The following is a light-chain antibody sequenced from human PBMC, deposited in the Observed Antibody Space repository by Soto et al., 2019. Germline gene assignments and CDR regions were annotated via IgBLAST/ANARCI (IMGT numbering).Light chain of an antibody. CDR1: SSDVGGYNY. Sequence: QSALTQPASVSGSPGQSIAISRTGTSSDVGGYNYVSWYQHHPGKAPKLMIYDVSNRPSGVSNRFSGSKSGNTASLTISGLQAEDGADYYCSSYTSSSTLYVVFGGGTKLTVL. CDR2: DVS. J-gene: IGLJ2*01. CDR3: SSYTSSSTLYVV. V-gene: IGLV2-14*03.